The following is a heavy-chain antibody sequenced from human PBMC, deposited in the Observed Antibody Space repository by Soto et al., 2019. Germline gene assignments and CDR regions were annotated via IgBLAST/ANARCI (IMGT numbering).Heavy chain of an antibody. Sequence: QVQLVQSGAEVKKPGASVKVSCKASGYTFTSYDINWVRQATAQGLEWMGWMNPNSGNTGYAQKFQGRVTMTRNTSRSTDSMELSSLRSEDTAVYYCARGWRTRWIFGVVTPSYWGQGTLVTVA. D-gene: IGHD3-3*01. V-gene: IGHV1-8*01. CDR3: ARGWRTRWIFGVVTPSY. CDR1: GYTFTSYD. CDR2: MNPNSGNT. J-gene: IGHJ4*02.